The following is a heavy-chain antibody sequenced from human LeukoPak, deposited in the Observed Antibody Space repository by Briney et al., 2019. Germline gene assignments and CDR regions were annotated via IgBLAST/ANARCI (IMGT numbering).Heavy chain of an antibody. D-gene: IGHD1-26*01. V-gene: IGHV3-30*18. CDR2: ISYDGSNK. J-gene: IGHJ4*02. CDR1: GFTFSSYG. Sequence: PGRSLRLSCAASGFTFSSYGMHWVRQAPGKGLEWVAVISYDGSNKYYADSVKGRSTISRDNSKNTLYLQMNSLRAEDTAVYYCAKIGTRIVGATFYFDYWGQGTLVTVSS. CDR3: AKIGTRIVGATFYFDY.